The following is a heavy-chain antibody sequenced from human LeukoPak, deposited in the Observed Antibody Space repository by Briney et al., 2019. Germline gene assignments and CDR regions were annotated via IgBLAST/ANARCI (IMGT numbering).Heavy chain of an antibody. D-gene: IGHD6-13*01. CDR1: GYTFTSYG. Sequence: ASVKVPCKASGYTFTSYGISWVRQAPGQGLEWMGWISAYNGNTNYAQKLQGRVTMTTDTSTSTAYMELRSLRSDDTAVYYCARDRTVSSSSWYISFDYYYYMDVWGKGTTVTVSS. J-gene: IGHJ6*03. CDR2: ISAYNGNT. V-gene: IGHV1-18*01. CDR3: ARDRTVSSSSWYISFDYYYYMDV.